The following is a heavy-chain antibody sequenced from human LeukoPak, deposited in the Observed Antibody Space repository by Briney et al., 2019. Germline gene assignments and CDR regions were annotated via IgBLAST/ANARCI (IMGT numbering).Heavy chain of an antibody. CDR2: INHSGST. CDR3: ARGTTVFGVSIPGDPFDY. CDR1: GGSFSGYY. J-gene: IGHJ4*02. D-gene: IGHD3-3*01. V-gene: IGHV4-34*01. Sequence: PSETLSLTCAVYGGSFSGYYWSWIRQPPGKGLEWIGEINHSGSTNYNPSLKSRVTISVDTSKNQFSLKLSSVTAADTAVYYCARGTTVFGVSIPGDPFDYWGQGTLVTVSS.